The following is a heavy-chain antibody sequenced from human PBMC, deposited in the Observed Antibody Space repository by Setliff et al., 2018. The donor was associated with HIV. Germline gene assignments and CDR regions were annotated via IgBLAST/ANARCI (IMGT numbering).Heavy chain of an antibody. CDR2: IYYIGNT. V-gene: IGHV4-31*02. D-gene: IGHD3-3*01. CDR1: GGSISSSSYY. CDR3: ARVPRITTLRNAFDI. J-gene: IGHJ3*02. Sequence: TLSLTCTVSGGSISSSSYYWGWIRHHPGKGLDWIGSIYYIGNTDYNPSLKSRVTISIDTSKNQFSLKLSSVTAADTAIYYCARVPRITTLRNAFDIWGQGTMVTVSS.